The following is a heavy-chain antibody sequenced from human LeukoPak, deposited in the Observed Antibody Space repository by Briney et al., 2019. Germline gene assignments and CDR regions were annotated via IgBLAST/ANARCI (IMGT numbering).Heavy chain of an antibody. V-gene: IGHV5-51*01. D-gene: IGHD4-23*01. CDR3: ARATVGKPTYYYYGMDV. J-gene: IGHJ6*02. CDR2: IYPGDSDT. Sequence: GESLKISCKGSGYSFTSYWIGRVRQMPGKGLEWMGIIYPGDSDTRYSPSFQGQVTISADKSISTAYLQWSSLKASDTAMYYCARATVGKPTYYYYGMDVWGQGTTVTVSS. CDR1: GYSFTSYW.